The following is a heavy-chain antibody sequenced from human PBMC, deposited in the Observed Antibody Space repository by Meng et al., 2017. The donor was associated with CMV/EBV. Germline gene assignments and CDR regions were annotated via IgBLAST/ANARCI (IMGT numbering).Heavy chain of an antibody. CDR1: GFTFSDYY. J-gene: IGHJ4*02. CDR3: ARDSEKITYYYDSSGYSYSY. D-gene: IGHD3-22*01. Sequence: LSLTCAASGFTFSDYYMSWIRQAPGKGLEWVSYISSSGSTIYYADSVKGRFTISRDNAKNSLYLQMNSLRAEDTAVYYCARDSEKITYYYDSSGYSYSYWGQGTLVTVSS. V-gene: IGHV3-11*01. CDR2: ISSSGSTI.